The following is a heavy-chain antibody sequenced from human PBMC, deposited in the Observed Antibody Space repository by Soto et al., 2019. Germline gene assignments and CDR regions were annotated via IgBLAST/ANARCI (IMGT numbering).Heavy chain of an antibody. Sequence: SETLFLTCTVSGGSISSGGYYWSWIRQHPGKGLEWIGYINYSGSTYYNPSLKSRVTISVDTSKNQFSLKLSSVTAADTAVYYCARDRVVVVPAAIYYYYGMDVWGQGTTVTVSS. V-gene: IGHV4-31*03. CDR2: INYSGST. CDR3: ARDRVVVVPAAIYYYYGMDV. D-gene: IGHD2-2*02. J-gene: IGHJ6*02. CDR1: GGSISSGGYY.